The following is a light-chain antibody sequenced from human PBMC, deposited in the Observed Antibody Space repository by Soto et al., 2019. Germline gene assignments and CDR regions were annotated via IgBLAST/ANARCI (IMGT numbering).Light chain of an antibody. V-gene: IGLV2-14*01. Sequence: QSALTQPASLSGSPGQSITISCTGTSSDIGAYDYVSWFQHHPGKAPKLMISEVNNRPSGVSNRCAGSKAGNTAYLTISGLQDDDEAEYFCFSVTTTSTHVFGTGTKLTVL. CDR2: EVN. J-gene: IGLJ1*01. CDR1: SSDIGAYDY. CDR3: FSVTTTSTHV.